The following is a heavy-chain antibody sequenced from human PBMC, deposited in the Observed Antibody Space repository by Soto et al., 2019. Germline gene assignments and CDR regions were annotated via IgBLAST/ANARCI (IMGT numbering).Heavy chain of an antibody. CDR2: INPSGGST. CDR3: AREEGGLQGDNYGMDV. V-gene: IGHV1-46*01. J-gene: IGHJ6*02. D-gene: IGHD4-4*01. Sequence: ASVKVSCKASGYAFTSYYMHWVRQAPGQGLEWMGIINPSGGSTSYAQKFQGRVTMTRDTSTSTVYMELSSLRAEDTAVYYCAREEGGLQGDNYGMDVWGQGTTVTVSS. CDR1: GYAFTSYY.